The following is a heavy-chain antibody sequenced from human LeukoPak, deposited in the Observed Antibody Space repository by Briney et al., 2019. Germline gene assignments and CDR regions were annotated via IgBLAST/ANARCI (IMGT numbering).Heavy chain of an antibody. CDR1: GGSFSGYY. Sequence: AAETLSLTCAVYGGSFSGYYWSWLRQPPGKGLEWIGEINHSGSTNYNPSLKSRVTISVDTSKNQFSLKLSSVTAADTAVYYCARGSRDYGGSNVSPVDYWGQRTLVTVSS. V-gene: IGHV4-34*01. D-gene: IGHD4-23*01. CDR3: ARGSRDYGGSNVSPVDY. CDR2: INHSGST. J-gene: IGHJ4*02.